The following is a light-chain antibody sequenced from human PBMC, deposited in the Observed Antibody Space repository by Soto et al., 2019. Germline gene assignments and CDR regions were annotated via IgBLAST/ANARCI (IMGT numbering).Light chain of an antibody. CDR2: AAS. Sequence: DVQMTQSPSSLSASVGDRVTITFRASQSITTYLNWYLQKPGKAPKLLIYAASSLQSGVPSRFSGSGSGTDFTLTISSLQPEDFATYYCQQSYSTPLTFGGGTKVDIK. J-gene: IGKJ4*01. CDR1: QSITTY. V-gene: IGKV1-39*01. CDR3: QQSYSTPLT.